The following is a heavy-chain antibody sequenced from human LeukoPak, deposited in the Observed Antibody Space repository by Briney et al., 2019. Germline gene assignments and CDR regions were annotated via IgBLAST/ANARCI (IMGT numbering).Heavy chain of an antibody. J-gene: IGHJ5*02. CDR3: ARGKARMVRGVVYWFDP. CDR2: FDPEDGET. D-gene: IGHD3-10*01. Sequence: ASVKVSCKVSGYTLTELSMHWVRQAPGKGLEWMGGFDPEDGETIYAQKFQGRVTVTRNTSISTAYMELSSLRSEDTAVYYCARGKARMVRGVVYWFDPWGQGTLVTVSS. CDR1: GYTLTELS. V-gene: IGHV1-24*01.